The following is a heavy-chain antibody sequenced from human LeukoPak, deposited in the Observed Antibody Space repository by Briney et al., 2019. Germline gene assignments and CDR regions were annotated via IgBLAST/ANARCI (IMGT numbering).Heavy chain of an antibody. J-gene: IGHJ5*02. V-gene: IGHV3-11*01. Sequence: GGSLSLSCAASGFTFNDYYMSWIRPAPGKGLEWLSYINIGGTNTHYADSVKGRFTISRDNAKKSLYLEMNNLRAEDTAVYYCATDGAGFDTWGQGVLVTVSS. CDR3: ATDGAGFDT. CDR1: GFTFNDYY. CDR2: INIGGTNT.